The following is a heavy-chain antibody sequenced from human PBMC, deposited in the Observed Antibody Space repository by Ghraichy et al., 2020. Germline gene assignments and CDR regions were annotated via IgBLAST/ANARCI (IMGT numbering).Heavy chain of an antibody. Sequence: GGSLRLSCAASGFTFSNAWMSWVRQAPGKGLEWVGRIKSKTDGGTTDYAAPVKGRFTISRDDSKNTLYLQMNSLKTEDTAVYYCTAGPCRYCSSGGAYWGQGTLVTVSS. CDR1: GFTFSNAW. J-gene: IGHJ4*02. D-gene: IGHD2-2*01. CDR3: TAGPCRYCSSGGAY. V-gene: IGHV3-15*01. CDR2: IKSKTDGGTT.